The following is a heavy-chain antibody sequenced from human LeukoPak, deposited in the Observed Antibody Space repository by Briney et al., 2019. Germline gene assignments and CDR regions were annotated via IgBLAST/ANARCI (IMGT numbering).Heavy chain of an antibody. CDR1: GGSSSIYY. Sequence: PSETLSLTCTISGGSSSIYYWSWIRQPPGKGLEWIGYIHYSGSTNYNPSLKSRATISLDTSKNQVSLKLTSVTAADTAVYYCARRASGSYPDYFDSWGQGTLVTVSS. CDR2: IHYSGST. V-gene: IGHV4-59*08. J-gene: IGHJ4*02. D-gene: IGHD1-26*01. CDR3: ARRASGSYPDYFDS.